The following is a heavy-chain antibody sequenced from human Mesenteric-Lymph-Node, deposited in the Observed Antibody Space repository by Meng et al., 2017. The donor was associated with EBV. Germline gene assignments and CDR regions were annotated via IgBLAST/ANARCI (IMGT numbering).Heavy chain of an antibody. CDR3: ARVRSSGSGLIRNYFDY. Sequence: QVQHQQWCAGLLKPAETLSLSCDVYGGSFNDYYWIWIRQAPGKGLEWIGEINHIRSVYYNPSLKSRVTISVDTSNNQISLRLTSVTAADTATYYCARVRSSGSGLIRNYFDYWGQGTLVTVSS. D-gene: IGHD6-19*01. V-gene: IGHV4-34*02. J-gene: IGHJ4*02. CDR2: INHIRSV. CDR1: GGSFNDYY.